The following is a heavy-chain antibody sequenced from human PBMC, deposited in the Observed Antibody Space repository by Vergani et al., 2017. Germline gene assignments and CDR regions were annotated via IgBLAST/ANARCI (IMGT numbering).Heavy chain of an antibody. V-gene: IGHV3-30*18. CDR3: AKSPRLAASPYYYYYMDV. J-gene: IGHJ6*03. CDR2: ISYDGTKK. D-gene: IGHD6-25*01. Sequence: QVQLVESGGGVVQPGRSLRLSCAASGFIFSSYGMHWVRQAPGKGLEWVAVISYDGTKKYYADFVKGRITISRDNSKNTLYLQMNSLRAEDTAVFYCAKSPRLAASPYYYYYMDVWGKGTTVTVSS. CDR1: GFIFSSYG.